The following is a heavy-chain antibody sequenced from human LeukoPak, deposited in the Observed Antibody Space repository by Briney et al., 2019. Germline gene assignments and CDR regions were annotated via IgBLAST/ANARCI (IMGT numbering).Heavy chain of an antibody. Sequence: SETLSLTCSVSGGSISSPSYYWGWVRQSPGKGLEWIGSVYYTGRTDYNPSLESRVIMSMDTSKNQYFMRLNSVTATDTAVYYCARVTVLRYFDWLLSKSNSGNYFDYWGQGALVTVSS. J-gene: IGHJ4*02. V-gene: IGHV4-39*01. D-gene: IGHD3-9*01. CDR1: GGSISSPSYY. CDR3: ARVTVLRYFDWLLSKSNSGNYFDY. CDR2: VYYTGRT.